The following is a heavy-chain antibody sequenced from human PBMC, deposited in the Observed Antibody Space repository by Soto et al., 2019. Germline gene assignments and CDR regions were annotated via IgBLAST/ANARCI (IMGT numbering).Heavy chain of an antibody. CDR2: IYYSGST. Sequence: SETLSLTCTVSGGSISSYYWSWIRQPPGKGLEWIGYIYYSGSTNYNPSLKSRVTISVDTSKNQFSLKLSSVTAADTAVYYCARGFYPESNYESPYLGYYYYYMDVWGKGTTVTVSS. CDR1: GGSISSYY. J-gene: IGHJ6*03. D-gene: IGHD4-4*01. V-gene: IGHV4-59*01. CDR3: ARGFYPESNYESPYLGYYYYYMDV.